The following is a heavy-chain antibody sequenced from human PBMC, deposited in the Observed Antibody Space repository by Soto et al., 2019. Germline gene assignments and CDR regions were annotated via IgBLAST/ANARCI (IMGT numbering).Heavy chain of an antibody. D-gene: IGHD6-19*01. CDR2: IYYSGST. V-gene: IGHV4-34*01. J-gene: IGHJ4*02. CDR3: ARHEKQWLPRY. CDR1: GGSFSGYY. Sequence: PSETLSLTCAVYGGSFSGYYWSWIRQPPGKGLEWIGSIYYSGSTYYNPSLKSRVTISVDTSKNQFSLKLSSVTAADTAVYYCARHEKQWLPRYWGQGTLVTVS.